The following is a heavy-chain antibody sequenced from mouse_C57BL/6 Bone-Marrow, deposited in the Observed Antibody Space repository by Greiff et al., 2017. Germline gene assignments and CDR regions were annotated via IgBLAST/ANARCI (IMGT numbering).Heavy chain of an antibody. CDR2: ISSGGSYT. V-gene: IGHV5-6*01. J-gene: IGHJ3*01. CDR3: ARHRGFWFAY. CDR1: GFTFSSYG. Sequence: EVKLMESGGDLVKPGGSLKLSCAASGFTFSSYGMSWVRQTPDKRLEWVATISSGGSYTYYPDSVKGRFTISRDNAKNTLYLQMSSLKSEDTAMYYCARHRGFWFAYWGQGTLVTVSA.